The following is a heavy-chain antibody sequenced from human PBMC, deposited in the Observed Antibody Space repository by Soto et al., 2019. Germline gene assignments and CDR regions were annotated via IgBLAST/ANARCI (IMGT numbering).Heavy chain of an antibody. CDR2: IIPIFGTA. J-gene: IGHJ3*02. V-gene: IGHV1-69*13. CDR1: GGTFSSYS. D-gene: IGHD5-18*01. Sequence: GASAKLSCKASGGTFSSYSISWVRQAPGQGLEWMGGIIPIFGTANYAQKFQGRVTITADESTSTAYMELSSLRSEDTAVYYCARDYTYMDTAMVLGAFDIWGQGTMVTVSS. CDR3: ARDYTYMDTAMVLGAFDI.